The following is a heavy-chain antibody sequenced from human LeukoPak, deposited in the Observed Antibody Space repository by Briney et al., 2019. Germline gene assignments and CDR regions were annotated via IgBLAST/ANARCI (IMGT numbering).Heavy chain of an antibody. CDR3: ARDLWRGIRVFDY. D-gene: IGHD1-1*01. J-gene: IGHJ4*02. Sequence: GGSLRLSCSASGFTFSDYYMSWIRQAPGKGLEWVSYISTSDTTIYYADSVKGRFTISRDNSKNTLYLQMNSLRAEDTAVYYCARDLWRGIRVFDYWGQGTLVTVSS. CDR1: GFTFSDYY. V-gene: IGHV3-11*04. CDR2: ISTSDTTI.